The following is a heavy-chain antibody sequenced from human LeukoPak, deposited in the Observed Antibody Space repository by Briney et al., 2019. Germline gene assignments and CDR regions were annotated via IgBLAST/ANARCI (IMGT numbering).Heavy chain of an antibody. Sequence: GESLKISCKGSGYSFTSYWIGWVRQMPGKGLEWMGIIYPGDSDTRYSLSFQGQVTISADKSISTAYLQWSSLKASDTAMYYCARLQRGSIAAAGFDYWGQGTLVTVSS. V-gene: IGHV5-51*01. J-gene: IGHJ4*02. D-gene: IGHD6-13*01. CDR3: ARLQRGSIAAAGFDY. CDR2: IYPGDSDT. CDR1: GYSFTSYW.